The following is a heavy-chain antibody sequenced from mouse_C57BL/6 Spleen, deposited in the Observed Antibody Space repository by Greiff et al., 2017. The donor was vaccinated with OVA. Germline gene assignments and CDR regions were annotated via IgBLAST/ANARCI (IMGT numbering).Heavy chain of an antibody. CDR2: IYPGSGST. J-gene: IGHJ4*01. CDR3: APLDGYQRRGVYYAMDY. V-gene: IGHV1-55*01. D-gene: IGHD2-3*01. Sequence: QVQLQQPGAELVKPGASVKMSCKASGYTFTSYWITWVKQRPGQGLEWIGDIYPGSGSTNYNEKFKSKATLTVDTSSSTAYMQLSSLTSEDSAVYYCAPLDGYQRRGVYYAMDYWGQGTSVTVSS. CDR1: GYTFTSYW.